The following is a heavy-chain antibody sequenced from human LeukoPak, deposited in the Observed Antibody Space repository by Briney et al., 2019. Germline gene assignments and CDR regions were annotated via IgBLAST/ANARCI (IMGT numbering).Heavy chain of an antibody. V-gene: IGHV3-48*02. CDR1: GFTFSSYS. Sequence: AGGSLRLSCAASGFTFSSYSMNWVRQAPGKGLEWVSYISSSSSTIYYADSVKGRFTISRDNAKNSLYLQMNSLRDEDTAVYYCAAGYRSSWYWFDPWGQGTLVTVSS. J-gene: IGHJ5*02. CDR3: AAGYRSSWYWFDP. CDR2: ISSSSSTI. D-gene: IGHD6-13*01.